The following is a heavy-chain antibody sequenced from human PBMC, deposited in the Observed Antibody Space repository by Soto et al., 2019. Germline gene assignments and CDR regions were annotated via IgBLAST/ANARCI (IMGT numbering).Heavy chain of an antibody. D-gene: IGHD6-13*01. CDR2: INDDGSMT. J-gene: IGHJ4*02. CDR1: GFTLNSNW. Sequence: GGSLRLSCAASGFTLNSNWMHWVRQAPGKGLVWVSRINDDGSMTNYADSVRGRFTISRDNAKSTPYLQLNSLRAEDTAVYYCVRLKPGTAAFDYWGQGTLVTVSS. CDR3: VRLKPGTAAFDY. V-gene: IGHV3-74*01.